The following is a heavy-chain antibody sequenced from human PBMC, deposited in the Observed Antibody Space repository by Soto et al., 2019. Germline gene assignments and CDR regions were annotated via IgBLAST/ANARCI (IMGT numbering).Heavy chain of an antibody. J-gene: IGHJ4*02. CDR3: ARFGAVSGYDPGFDY. V-gene: IGHV4-59*01. CDR2: IYYSGGT. D-gene: IGHD5-12*01. Sequence: PSETLSLTCTVSGGSISSYYWSWIRQPPGKGLEWIGYIYYSGGTNYNPSLKSRVTISVDTSKNQFSLKLSSVTAADTAVYYCARFGAVSGYDPGFDYWGQGTLVAVSS. CDR1: GGSISSYY.